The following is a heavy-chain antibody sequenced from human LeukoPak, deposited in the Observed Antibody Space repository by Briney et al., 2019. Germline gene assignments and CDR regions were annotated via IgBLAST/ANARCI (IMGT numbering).Heavy chain of an antibody. CDR2: IKADGSGA. V-gene: IGHV3-7*05. Sequence: GGSLRLSCAASGFTFSSPWMSWVRQAPGKGLEWVATIKADGSGAYYVDSVKGRFTISRDNAKNSLYLQMNSLKTEDTAVYYCTRDIAAAGIEMFDYWGQGTLVTVSS. D-gene: IGHD6-13*01. CDR1: GFTFSSPW. CDR3: TRDIAAAGIEMFDY. J-gene: IGHJ4*02.